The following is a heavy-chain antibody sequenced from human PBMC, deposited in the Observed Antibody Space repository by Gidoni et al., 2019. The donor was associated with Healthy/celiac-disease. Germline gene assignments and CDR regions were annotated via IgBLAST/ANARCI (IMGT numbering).Heavy chain of an antibody. CDR3: ARVDWNYVFDY. CDR2: MYSGGST. V-gene: IGHV3-53*01. D-gene: IGHD1-7*01. CDR1: GFTVSSNY. Sequence: EVQLVESGGGLIQPGGSLRLSCAASGFTVSSNYMSWVRQAPGKGLEWVSVMYSGGSTYYADSVKGRFTISRDNSKNTLYLQMNSLRAEDTAVYYCARVDWNYVFDYWGQGTLVTVSS. J-gene: IGHJ4*02.